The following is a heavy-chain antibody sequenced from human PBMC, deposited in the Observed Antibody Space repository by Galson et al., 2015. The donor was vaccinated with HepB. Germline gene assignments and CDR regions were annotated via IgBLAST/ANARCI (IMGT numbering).Heavy chain of an antibody. CDR1: GFTFSSYG. CDR3: AKALYSSGWYWNFDY. V-gene: IGHV3-30*18. D-gene: IGHD6-19*01. CDR2: ISYDGSNK. Sequence: SLRLSCAASGFTFSSYGMHWVRQAPGKGLEWVAVISYDGSNKYYADSVKGRFTISRDNSKNTLYLQMNSPRAEDTAVYYCAKALYSSGWYWNFDYWGQGTLVTVSS. J-gene: IGHJ4*02.